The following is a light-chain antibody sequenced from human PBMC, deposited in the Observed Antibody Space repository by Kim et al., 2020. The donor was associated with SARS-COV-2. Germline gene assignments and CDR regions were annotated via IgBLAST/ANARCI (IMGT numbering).Light chain of an antibody. CDR1: QNIRSTC. V-gene: IGKV3-20*01. CDR2: GTS. Sequence: LYPGERATLSCRASQNIRSTCLAWYQQKPAQAPRLLIYGTSTRATGTPDRFSGSGYETDFTLTISRLEPEDFAVYFCQQYDTSRTFGQGTKVDIK. J-gene: IGKJ1*01. CDR3: QQYDTSRT.